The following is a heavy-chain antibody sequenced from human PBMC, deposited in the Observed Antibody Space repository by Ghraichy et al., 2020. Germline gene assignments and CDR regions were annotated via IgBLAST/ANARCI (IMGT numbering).Heavy chain of an antibody. Sequence: GSLNISCAASGFTFTRHYMTWVRQGPGKGLEWVANIKQDGSDKFYLDSVKGRFTISRDNAKNSIYLQMNSLRAEDTAVYYCARESSSEYSGYDYWGQGTLVTVSS. D-gene: IGHD5-12*01. CDR3: ARESSSEYSGYDY. CDR1: GFTFTRHY. CDR2: IKQDGSDK. J-gene: IGHJ4*02. V-gene: IGHV3-7*03.